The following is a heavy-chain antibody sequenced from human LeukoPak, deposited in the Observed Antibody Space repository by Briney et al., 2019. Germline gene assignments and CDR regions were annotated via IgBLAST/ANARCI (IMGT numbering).Heavy chain of an antibody. D-gene: IGHD2-15*01. Sequence: GGSLRLSCAASEXTFSSYTINWVRQAPGKGLEWVSSISSTSTYISYADSVKGRFTISRDNAKNSLYLQMNSLRAEDTAVYYCARGGGNFDYWGQGTLVTVSS. J-gene: IGHJ4*02. CDR3: ARGGGNFDY. CDR1: EXTFSSYT. CDR2: ISSTSTYI. V-gene: IGHV3-21*01.